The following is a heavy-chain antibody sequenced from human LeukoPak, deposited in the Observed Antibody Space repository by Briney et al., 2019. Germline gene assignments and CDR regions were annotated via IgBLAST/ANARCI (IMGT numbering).Heavy chain of an antibody. CDR2: IWSDGSNK. Sequence: PGGSLRLSCAASGFTFSSYGMQWVRQAPGKGLEWVAVIWSDGSNKYYGASVKGRFTISRDNSKNTLCLQMNSLRVEDTAVYYCARDIWSADYWGQGTLVTVSS. J-gene: IGHJ4*02. D-gene: IGHD2-8*02. CDR1: GFTFSSYG. CDR3: ARDIWSADY. V-gene: IGHV3-33*08.